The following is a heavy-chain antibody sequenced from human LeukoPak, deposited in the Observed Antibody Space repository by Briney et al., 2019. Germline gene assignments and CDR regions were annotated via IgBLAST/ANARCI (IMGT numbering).Heavy chain of an antibody. D-gene: IGHD3-10*01. CDR1: GGSISSYY. Sequence: PSETLSLTCTVSGGSISSYYWSWIRQPPGKGLEWIGYIYYSGSTNYNPSLKSRVTISEDTSKNQFSLKLSSVTAADTAVYYCARAKYGSVGEVFEYWGQGTLVTVAS. J-gene: IGHJ4*02. CDR3: ARAKYGSVGEVFEY. CDR2: IYYSGST. V-gene: IGHV4-59*08.